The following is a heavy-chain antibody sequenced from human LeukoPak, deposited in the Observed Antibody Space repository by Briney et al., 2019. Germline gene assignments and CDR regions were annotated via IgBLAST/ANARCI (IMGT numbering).Heavy chain of an antibody. V-gene: IGHV3-23*01. J-gene: IGHJ4*02. D-gene: IGHD2-2*01. CDR1: GFALSDYA. CDR2: LSGSGDST. CDR3: AKVPKGGYFDY. Sequence: GGSLRLSCAASGFALSDYAMTWVRQAPGKGLEWVSALSGSGDSTFYADSVKGRFTISRDSSKNTLYLQMNSLRAEDTAVYYCAKVPKGGYFDYWGQGTLVTVSS.